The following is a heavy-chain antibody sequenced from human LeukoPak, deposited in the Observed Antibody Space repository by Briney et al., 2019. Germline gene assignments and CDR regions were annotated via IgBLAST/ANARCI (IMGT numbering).Heavy chain of an antibody. V-gene: IGHV1-46*01. CDR3: ARVHDSDWYFDY. CDR2: IKPSGSST. Sequence: ASVKVSCKASGYSFTTYYMHWARQAPGQGLEWMGIIKPSGSSTSYAQKFQDRVTMTRDTSTSTVYMELSSLRSEDTAVYYCARVHDSDWYFDYWGQGTLVTVSS. D-gene: IGHD6-19*01. J-gene: IGHJ4*02. CDR1: GYSFTTYY.